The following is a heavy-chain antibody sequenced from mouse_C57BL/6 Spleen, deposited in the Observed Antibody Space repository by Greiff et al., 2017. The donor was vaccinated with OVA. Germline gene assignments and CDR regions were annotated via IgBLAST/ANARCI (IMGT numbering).Heavy chain of an antibody. Sequence: EVKLMESGGGLVQPGGSLSLSCAASGFTFTDYYMSWVRQPPGKALEWLGFIRNKANGYTTEYSASVKGRFTISRENSQSILYLQMNALRAEDSATYYCARRGDYFDYWGQGTTLTVSS. CDR2: IRNKANGYTT. V-gene: IGHV7-3*01. CDR1: GFTFTDYY. CDR3: ARRGDYFDY. J-gene: IGHJ2*01.